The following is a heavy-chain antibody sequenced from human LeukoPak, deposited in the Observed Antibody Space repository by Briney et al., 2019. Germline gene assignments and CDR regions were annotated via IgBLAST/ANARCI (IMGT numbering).Heavy chain of an antibody. J-gene: IGHJ4*02. CDR3: AKVETSGGANCYALDY. CDR2: ISGSDGST. Sequence: GGSLRLSCAASGFTFSRYAMTWVRQAREKGLEWVSAISGSDGSTYYADSVKGRFTISRNDSQNTLYPQMNSLSAEDTAVYYCAKVETSGGANCYALDYWGQGTLVTVSS. D-gene: IGHD2-2*01. V-gene: IGHV3-23*01. CDR1: GFTFSRYA.